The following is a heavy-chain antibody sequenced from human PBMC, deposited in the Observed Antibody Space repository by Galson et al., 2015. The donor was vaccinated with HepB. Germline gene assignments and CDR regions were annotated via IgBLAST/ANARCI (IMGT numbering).Heavy chain of an antibody. D-gene: IGHD6-13*01. CDR3: GKERGSEAAGYVHH. CDR2: VTWDGHGT. V-gene: IGHV3-43*01. CDR1: GFTFDEYT. Sequence: SLRLSCAASGFTFDEYTMYWVRQTPGKGLEWVALVTWDGHGTHYAASVKGRFTISRDNTKDSLHLQMNSLGIEDTALYYCGKERGSEAAGYVHHWGRGTLVSVSS. J-gene: IGHJ1*01.